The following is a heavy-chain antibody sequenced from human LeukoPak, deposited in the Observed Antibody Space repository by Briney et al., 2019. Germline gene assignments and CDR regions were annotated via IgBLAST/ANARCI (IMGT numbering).Heavy chain of an antibody. CDR1: AYTFTNYG. D-gene: IGHD3-22*01. Sequence: ASVKVSCKASAYTFTNYGISWVRQAPGQGLEGMGWIGAYNGNTDQAQKLQGRVTITTDTSTRTAYMELRSLRSDDTAVYYCARDYYDSSGYYYVFAYWGQGTLVTVSS. V-gene: IGHV1-18*01. CDR3: ARDYYDSSGYYYVFAY. CDR2: IGAYNGNT. J-gene: IGHJ4*02.